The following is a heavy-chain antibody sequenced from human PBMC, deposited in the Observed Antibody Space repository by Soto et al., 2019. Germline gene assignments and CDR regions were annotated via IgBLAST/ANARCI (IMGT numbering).Heavy chain of an antibody. CDR1: GFTSSPPA. CDR3: AKDIGDIVIAAPDKAHYFQYGSDV. D-gene: IGHD2-15*01. Sequence: PGGSLRLSCVISGFTSSPPAINWVRQTPGKGLEWVSIIRGRSKTTYFADSARGRFTVSRDNSKNTVFLQMNNLRGEDTAVYYCAKDIGDIVIAAPDKAHYFQYGSDVWGQGPRVTVS. V-gene: IGHV3-23*01. J-gene: IGHJ6*02. CDR2: IRGRSKTT.